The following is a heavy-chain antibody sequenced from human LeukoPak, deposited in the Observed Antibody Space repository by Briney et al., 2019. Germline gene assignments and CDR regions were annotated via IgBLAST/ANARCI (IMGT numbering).Heavy chain of an antibody. CDR3: ARHSESAFDY. V-gene: IGHV4-39*01. CDR1: GGSISSSSYY. CDR2: IYYNGST. J-gene: IGHJ4*02. Sequence: SETLSLTCTVSGGSISSSSYYWGWIRQPPGKGLEWIGSIYYNGSTYYNPSLKSRVTISVDTSKNQFSLKLSSVTAADTAVYYCARHSESAFDYWGQGTLVTVSS. D-gene: IGHD2-15*01.